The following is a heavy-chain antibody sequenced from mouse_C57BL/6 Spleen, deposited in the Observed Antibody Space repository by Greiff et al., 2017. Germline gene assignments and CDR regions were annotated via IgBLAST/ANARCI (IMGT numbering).Heavy chain of an antibody. CDR2: IDPENGDT. CDR3: TKITTGGLTGRNFDV. D-gene: IGHD1-1*01. J-gene: IGHJ1*03. V-gene: IGHV14-4*01. CDR1: GFNIKDDY. Sequence: EVQLQQSGAELVRPGASVTLSCTASGFNIKDDYMHWVKQRPEQGLEWIGWIDPENGDTEYASKFQGKATITADTSSNTAYLQLSSLTSEDTAVYYGTKITTGGLTGRNFDVWGTGTTVTVSS.